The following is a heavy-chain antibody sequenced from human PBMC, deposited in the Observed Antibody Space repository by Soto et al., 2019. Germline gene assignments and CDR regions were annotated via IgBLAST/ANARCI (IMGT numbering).Heavy chain of an antibody. CDR3: ARGPSAIPADY. CDR1: GLTFSSYW. Sequence: GGSLRLSCAASGLTFSSYWMHWVRQAPGKGLVWVSRINSDGSSTNYADSVKGRFTISRDNAKNTLYLQMNSLRAEDTAVYYCARGPSAIPADYWGQGALVTVSS. D-gene: IGHD2-2*02. CDR2: INSDGSST. V-gene: IGHV3-74*01. J-gene: IGHJ4*02.